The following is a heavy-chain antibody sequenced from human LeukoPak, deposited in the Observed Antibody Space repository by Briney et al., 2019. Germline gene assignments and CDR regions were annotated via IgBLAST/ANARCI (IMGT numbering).Heavy chain of an antibody. CDR1: GGSFSGYY. Sequence: SETLSLTCAVYGGSFSGYYWSWIRQPPGKGLEWIGEINHSGSTNYNPSLKSRVTISVDTSKNQFSLKLSSVTAADTAVYYCGRVGVGVDQLLYGWFDPWGQGTLVTVSS. CDR3: GRVGVGVDQLLYGWFDP. J-gene: IGHJ5*02. D-gene: IGHD2-2*02. CDR2: INHSGST. V-gene: IGHV4-34*01.